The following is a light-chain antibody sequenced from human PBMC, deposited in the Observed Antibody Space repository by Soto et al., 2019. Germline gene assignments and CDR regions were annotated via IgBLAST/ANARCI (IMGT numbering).Light chain of an antibody. CDR1: ASDIGGYTF. Sequence: QSALTQPPSASGSPGQSVAISCTGTASDIGGYTFVSWYQQHPGKAPKLLIYAVNNRPSGVPDRFSGSKSGNTASLTVSGLQAEDESDYYCSANGGTNPYVFGPGTKLTVL. CDR3: SANGGTNPYV. CDR2: AVN. J-gene: IGLJ1*01. V-gene: IGLV2-8*01.